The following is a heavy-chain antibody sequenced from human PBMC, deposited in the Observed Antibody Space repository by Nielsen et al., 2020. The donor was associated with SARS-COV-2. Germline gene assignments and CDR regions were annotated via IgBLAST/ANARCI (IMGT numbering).Heavy chain of an antibody. J-gene: IGHJ3*02. V-gene: IGHV1-3*01. CDR2: INAGNGNT. Sequence: ASVKVSCKASGYTFTSYAMHWVRQAPGQRLEWMGWINAGNGNTKYSQKFQGRVTITRDTSASTAYMELSSLRSEDTAVYYCARADYTYYYDSSGPLGGAFDIWGQGTMVTVSS. D-gene: IGHD3-22*01. CDR1: GYTFTSYA. CDR3: ARADYTYYYDSSGPLGGAFDI.